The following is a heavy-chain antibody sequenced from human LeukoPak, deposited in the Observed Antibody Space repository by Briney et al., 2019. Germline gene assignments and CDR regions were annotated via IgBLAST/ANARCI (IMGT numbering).Heavy chain of an antibody. CDR2: INPNSGGT. D-gene: IGHD1-26*01. V-gene: IGHV1-2*02. CDR3: ASEYSGRYYGGVDY. Sequence: ASVKVSCKASGYTFTGYYMHWVRQAPGQGLEWMGWINPNSGGTNYAQKFQGRVTTTRDTSISTAYMELSRLRSDDTAVYYCASEYSGRYYGGVDYWGQGTLVTVSS. CDR1: GYTFTGYY. J-gene: IGHJ4*02.